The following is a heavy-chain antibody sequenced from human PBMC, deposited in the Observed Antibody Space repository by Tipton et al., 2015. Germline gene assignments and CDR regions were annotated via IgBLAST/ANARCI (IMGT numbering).Heavy chain of an antibody. D-gene: IGHD5-18*01. CDR2: TYYRSKFYN. V-gene: IGHV6-1*01. J-gene: IGHJ5*02. Sequence: TLSLTCAISGDSVSSNSAAWNWIRLSPSRGLEWLGRTYYRSKFYNDYAVSVKSRMIITADTTTNQFSLHLESVTADDTAVYYCARASYGYGALDWFGPWGQGTLVTVSS. CDR1: GDSVSSNSAA. CDR3: ARASYGYGALDWFGP.